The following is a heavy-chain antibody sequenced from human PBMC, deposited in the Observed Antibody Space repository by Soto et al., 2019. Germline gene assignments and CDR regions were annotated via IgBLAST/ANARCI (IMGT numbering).Heavy chain of an antibody. CDR1: GFTFSSYA. CDR3: ARGMGDNWFDP. Sequence: GGSLRLSCAASGFTFSSYAMHWVRQAPGKGLEWVAVISYDGSNKYYADSVKGRFTISRDNSKNTLYLQMNSLRAEDTAVYYCARGMGDNWFDPWGQGTLVTVSS. J-gene: IGHJ5*02. CDR2: ISYDGSNK. D-gene: IGHD3-16*01. V-gene: IGHV3-30-3*01.